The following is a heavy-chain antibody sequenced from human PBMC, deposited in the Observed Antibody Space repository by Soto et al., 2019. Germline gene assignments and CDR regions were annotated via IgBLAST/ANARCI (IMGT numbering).Heavy chain of an antibody. Sequence: EASVKVSCKASGYTFTSYGISWVRQAPGQGLEWMGWISAYNGNTNYVQKLQGRVTMTTDTSTSTAYMELRSLRSDDTAVYYCARDYWAYYGSGSYFNHYYYYYMDVWGTGTTVTVSS. J-gene: IGHJ6*03. D-gene: IGHD3-10*01. V-gene: IGHV1-18*01. CDR3: ARDYWAYYGSGSYFNHYYYYYMDV. CDR2: ISAYNGNT. CDR1: GYTFTSYG.